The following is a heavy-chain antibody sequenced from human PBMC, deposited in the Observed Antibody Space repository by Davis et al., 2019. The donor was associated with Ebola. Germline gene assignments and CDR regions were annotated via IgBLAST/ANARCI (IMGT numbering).Heavy chain of an antibody. D-gene: IGHD1-14*01. V-gene: IGHV3-74*01. CDR3: GRVIFFPGIGMDI. J-gene: IGHJ6*02. CDR1: EFTFSNYW. CDR2: IDTDGSAT. Sequence: PGGSLRLSCVGSEFTFSNYWMHWVRQAPGKGLVWVSHIDTDGSATSYADSVKGRFTVSRDNAKNTLYVQMNSLRAEDTGIYYCGRVIFFPGIGMDIWGQGTTVTVSS.